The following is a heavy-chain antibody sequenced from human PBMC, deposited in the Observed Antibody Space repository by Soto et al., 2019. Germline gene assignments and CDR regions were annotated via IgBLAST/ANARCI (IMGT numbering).Heavy chain of an antibody. CDR3: ARGSYDYIWGSYDRGWFDP. D-gene: IGHD3-16*01. J-gene: IGHJ5*02. Sequence: EVQLVESGGGLVQPGGSLRLSCAASGFTFSSYSMNWVRQAPGKGLEWVSYISSSSSTIYYADSVKGRFTISRDNAKKSLYLQMNSLRAEDTAVYYCARGSYDYIWGSYDRGWFDPWGQGTLVTVSS. V-gene: IGHV3-48*01. CDR2: ISSSSSTI. CDR1: GFTFSSYS.